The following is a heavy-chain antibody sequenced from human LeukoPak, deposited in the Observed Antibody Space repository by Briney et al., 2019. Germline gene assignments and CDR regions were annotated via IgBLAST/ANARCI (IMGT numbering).Heavy chain of an antibody. D-gene: IGHD7-27*01. V-gene: IGHV3-23*01. CDR1: GFSFTNYA. CDR2: IRGAGET. CDR3: AKANWVSNADAVW. J-gene: IGHJ4*02. Sequence: GGSLRLSCAASGFSFTNYAMSWVRQAPARGPEWVSSIRGAGETFYADSVKGRFTLSRDDSRNTVYLQLNNLRVEDTAIYYCAKANWVSNADAVWWGQGTQATVSS.